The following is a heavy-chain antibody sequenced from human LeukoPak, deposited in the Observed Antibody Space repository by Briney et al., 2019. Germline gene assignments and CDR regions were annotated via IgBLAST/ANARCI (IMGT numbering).Heavy chain of an antibody. CDR1: GFTFSSYS. Sequence: PGGSLRLSCAASGFTFSSYSMNWVRQAPGKGLEWVSSISSSSSYIYYADSVKGRFTISRDNAKNSLYLQMNSLRAEDTAVYYCAREYCSGGSCYSGGSYSDYWGQGTLVTVSS. CDR2: ISSSSSYI. D-gene: IGHD2-15*01. V-gene: IGHV3-21*01. CDR3: AREYCSGGSCYSGGSYSDY. J-gene: IGHJ4*02.